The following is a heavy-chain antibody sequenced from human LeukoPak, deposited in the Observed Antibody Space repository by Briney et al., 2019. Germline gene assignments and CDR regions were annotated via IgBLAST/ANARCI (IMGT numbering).Heavy chain of an antibody. Sequence: SETLSLTCTVSGGSMNSRDYYWSWIRQPPGKGLEWLGYIYYSGSTYYNPSLKSRITISEDTPKNQFSLKLKSVTAADTAVYFCARNWGAAGWSNYYGMDVWGQGTTVIVSS. V-gene: IGHV4-30-4*01. CDR3: ARNWGAAGWSNYYGMDV. D-gene: IGHD7-27*01. CDR2: IYYSGST. CDR1: GGSMNSRDYY. J-gene: IGHJ6*02.